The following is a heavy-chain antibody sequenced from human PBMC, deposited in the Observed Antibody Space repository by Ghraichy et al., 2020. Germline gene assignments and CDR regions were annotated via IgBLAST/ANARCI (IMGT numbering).Heavy chain of an antibody. J-gene: IGHJ1*01. V-gene: IGHV3-7*03. CDR2: INQDGSKK. Sequence: GESLNISCAASGFTFSSYWMTWVRQAPGKGLEWVGNINQDGSKKYYVDSVKARFTISRDNGKNSLYLQMNNLRAEDTAVYFCARDRSVAGTMGYLLHWGQGTLVTVSS. CDR3: ARDRSVAGTMGYLLH. D-gene: IGHD1-1*01. CDR1: GFTFSSYW.